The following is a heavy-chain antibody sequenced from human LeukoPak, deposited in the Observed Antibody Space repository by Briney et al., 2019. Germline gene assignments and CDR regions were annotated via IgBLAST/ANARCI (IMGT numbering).Heavy chain of an antibody. CDR2: ISGSGGST. CDR3: AKNPTYSGSYQSHFDY. Sequence: PGGSLRLSCAASGFTFSSYAMSWVRQAPGKGLEWVSAISGSGGSTYYADSVKGRFTISRDNSKNTLYLQMNSLRAEDTAVYYCAKNPTYSGSYQSHFDYWGQGTLVTVSS. CDR1: GFTFSSYA. J-gene: IGHJ4*02. V-gene: IGHV3-23*01. D-gene: IGHD1-26*01.